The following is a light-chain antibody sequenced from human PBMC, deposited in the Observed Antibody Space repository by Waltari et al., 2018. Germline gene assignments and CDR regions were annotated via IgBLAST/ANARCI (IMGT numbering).Light chain of an antibody. V-gene: IGLV1-44*01. J-gene: IGLJ7*01. CDR1: NSNLGRSI. CDR2: RSN. Sequence: QSVLTQRPPTSGTPGQGGTTPSSASNSNLGRSIVNWYHQVPGTAPKLLIYRSNQRPSGVPDRFSGSKSGTSASLAISGLQAGDEADDYCAAWDSSLNGAVFGGGTQLTVL. CDR3: AAWDSSLNGAV.